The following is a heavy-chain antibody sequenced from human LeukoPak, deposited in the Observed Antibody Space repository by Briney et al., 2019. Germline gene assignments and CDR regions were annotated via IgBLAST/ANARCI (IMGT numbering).Heavy chain of an antibody. CDR3: TRGGRDGFDI. V-gene: IGHV3-13*01. CDR1: GFTFSSYD. Sequence: GGSLRLSCAVSGFTFSSYDMHWIRQATGKGQDLVSAIGTAGDTYSSGSVKGRFIISRENAKSSLYLQMNSLRVGDPAMYYCTRGGRDGFDIWGQGTMVTVSS. D-gene: IGHD2-15*01. CDR2: IGTAGDT. J-gene: IGHJ3*02.